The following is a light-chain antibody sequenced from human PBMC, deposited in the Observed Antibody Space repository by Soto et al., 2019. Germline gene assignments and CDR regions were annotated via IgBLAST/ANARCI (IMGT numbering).Light chain of an antibody. CDR1: QSVSSN. Sequence: IVMPPSPAAPSASPQARAPLSCRASQSVSSNLAWYQQKPGQAPRLLIYGASTRATGIPARFSGSGSGTEFTLTISSLQSEDFAVYYCQQYNNWPWTFGQGTKVDIK. CDR2: GAS. J-gene: IGKJ1*01. CDR3: QQYNNWPWT. V-gene: IGKV3-15*01.